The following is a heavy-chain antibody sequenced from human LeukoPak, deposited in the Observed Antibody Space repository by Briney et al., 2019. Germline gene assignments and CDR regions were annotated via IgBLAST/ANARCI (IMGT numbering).Heavy chain of an antibody. J-gene: IGHJ4*02. D-gene: IGHD6-13*01. CDR3: ARPDGDSSWYGGFDY. CDR2: ISAYNGNT. Sequence: ASVTVSCKASGYTFTIYGISWVRQAPGQGLEWMGWISAYNGNTNYAQKLQGRVTITTDTSTSTAYMELRSLRSDDTAVYYCARPDGDSSWYGGFDYWGQGTLVTVSS. CDR1: GYTFTIYG. V-gene: IGHV1-18*01.